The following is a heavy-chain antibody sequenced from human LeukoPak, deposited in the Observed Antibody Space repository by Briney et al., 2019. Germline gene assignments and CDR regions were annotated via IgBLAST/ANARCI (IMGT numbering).Heavy chain of an antibody. D-gene: IGHD4-17*01. CDR1: GFTFSSYS. CDR2: ISKDGSNK. V-gene: IGHV3-30*04. CDR3: ARDVDYDDEGGFDY. J-gene: IGHJ4*02. Sequence: GRSLRLFCVASGFTFSSYSMHWGRQAPGKGLEWVTYISKDGSNKYYIDSVKGRFTISRDNSKNTLYLQMNSLRAEDTAFYYCARDVDYDDEGGFDYWGQGTLVTVSS.